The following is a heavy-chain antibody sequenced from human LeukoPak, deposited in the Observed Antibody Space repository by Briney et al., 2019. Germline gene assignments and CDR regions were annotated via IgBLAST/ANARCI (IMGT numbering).Heavy chain of an antibody. CDR1: GGSISSYY. Sequence: SETLSLTCTVSGGSISSYYWSWIRQPAGKGLEWIGRIYTSGSTNYNPSLKSRVTMSVDTSKNQFSPKLSSVTAADTAVYYCAREPFTYSSGSKRVGDAFDIWGQGTMVTVSS. CDR3: AREPFTYSSGSKRVGDAFDI. J-gene: IGHJ3*02. CDR2: IYTSGST. V-gene: IGHV4-4*07. D-gene: IGHD6-19*01.